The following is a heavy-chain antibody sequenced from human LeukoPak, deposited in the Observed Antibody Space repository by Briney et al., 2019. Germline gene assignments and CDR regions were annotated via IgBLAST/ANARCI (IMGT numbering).Heavy chain of an antibody. Sequence: GGSLRLSCAASGFTFSSYAMSRVRQAPGKGLEWVSAISGSGGSTYYADSVKGRFTISRDNSKNTLYLQMNSLRAEDTAVYYCAKAGYEYPTHDVTWFDPWGQGTLVTVSS. D-gene: IGHD3-16*01. CDR1: GFTFSSYA. CDR2: ISGSGGST. CDR3: AKAGYEYPTHDVTWFDP. V-gene: IGHV3-23*01. J-gene: IGHJ5*02.